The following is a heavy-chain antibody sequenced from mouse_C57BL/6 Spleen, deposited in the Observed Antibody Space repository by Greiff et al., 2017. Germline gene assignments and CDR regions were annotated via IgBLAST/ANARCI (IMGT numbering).Heavy chain of an antibody. D-gene: IGHD3-3*01. Sequence: DVQLVESGPGLVKPSQSLSLTCSVTGYSITSGYYWNWIRQFPGNKLEWMGYISYDGSNNYNPSLKNRISITRDTSKNQFFLKLNSVTTEDTATYYCARDRGTYYAMDYWGQGTSVTVSS. J-gene: IGHJ4*01. CDR1: GYSITSGYY. CDR2: ISYDGSN. V-gene: IGHV3-6*01. CDR3: ARDRGTYYAMDY.